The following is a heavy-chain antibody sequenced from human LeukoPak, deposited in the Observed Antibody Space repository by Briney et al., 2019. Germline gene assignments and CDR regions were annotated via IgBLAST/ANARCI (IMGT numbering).Heavy chain of an antibody. CDR3: AKDGYCSSTSCYPAPY. CDR2: ISGSGGAT. D-gene: IGHD2-2*01. V-gene: IGHV3-23*01. Sequence: HPGRSLRLSCAASGFTFSSYAMSWVRQAPGKGLEWVSAISGSGGATYYADSVKGRFTISRDNSKNTLYLQMNSLRAEDTAVYYCAKDGYCSSTSCYPAPYWGQGTLVTVSS. J-gene: IGHJ4*02. CDR1: GFTFSSYA.